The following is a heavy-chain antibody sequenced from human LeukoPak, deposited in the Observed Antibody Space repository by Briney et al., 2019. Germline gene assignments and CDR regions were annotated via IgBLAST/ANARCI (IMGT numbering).Heavy chain of an antibody. J-gene: IGHJ6*03. V-gene: IGHV5-51*01. CDR3: ARQGAAGKYYYYYMDV. D-gene: IGHD6-13*01. CDR2: IYPDDSNT. CDR1: GYSFTSYW. Sequence: GESLKISCKGSGYSFTSYWIGWVRQMPGQGLEWMGIIYPDDSNTIYGPSFQGQVTISADKSINTAYLEWSSLKASDTAIYYCARQGAAGKYYYYYMDVWGNGTTVTVSS.